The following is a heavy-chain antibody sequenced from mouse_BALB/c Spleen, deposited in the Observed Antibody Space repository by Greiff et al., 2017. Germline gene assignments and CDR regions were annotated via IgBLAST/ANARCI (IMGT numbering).Heavy chain of an antibody. CDR2: IDPENGDT. Sequence: EVQLQQSGAELVRSGASVKLSCTASGFNIKDYYMHWVKQRPEQGLEWIGWIDPENGDTEYAPKFQGKATMTADTSSNTAYLQLSSLTSEDTAVYYCNALYYYGSFNYFDYWGQGTTLTVSS. CDR3: NALYYYGSFNYFDY. D-gene: IGHD1-1*01. J-gene: IGHJ2*01. CDR1: GFNIKDYY. V-gene: IGHV14-4*02.